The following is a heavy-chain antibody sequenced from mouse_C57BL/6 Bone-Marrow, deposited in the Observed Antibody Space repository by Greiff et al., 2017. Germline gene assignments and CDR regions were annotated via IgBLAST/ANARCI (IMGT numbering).Heavy chain of an antibody. Sequence: QVQLQQPGAELVKPGASVKLSCKASGYTFTSSWMQWVKQRPGQGLEWIGEIDPSDSYTNYNQKFKGKATLTADPSSNTAYLQLSSLTSEDTAGYYCTTWGATDWGKGTTVTVSS. CDR2: IDPSDSYT. V-gene: IGHV1-50*01. J-gene: IGHJ1*03. CDR3: TTWGATD. CDR1: GYTFTSSW. D-gene: IGHD3-1*01.